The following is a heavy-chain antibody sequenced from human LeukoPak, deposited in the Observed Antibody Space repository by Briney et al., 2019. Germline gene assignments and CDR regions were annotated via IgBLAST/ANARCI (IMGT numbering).Heavy chain of an antibody. D-gene: IGHD6-19*01. Sequence: SETLSLTCTVSGVSIRSSYYYWGWIRQPPGKGLEWIGEVNHSGSTNYNPSLKSRVTISVDTSKNQFSLKLTSVTAADTAVYYCARGPAGYSSGWYGINWFDPWGQGTLVTVSS. J-gene: IGHJ5*02. V-gene: IGHV4-39*07. CDR1: GVSIRSSYYY. CDR3: ARGPAGYSSGWYGINWFDP. CDR2: VNHSGST.